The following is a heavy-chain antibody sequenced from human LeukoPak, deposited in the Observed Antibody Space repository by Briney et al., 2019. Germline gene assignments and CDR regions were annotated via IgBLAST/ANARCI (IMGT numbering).Heavy chain of an antibody. V-gene: IGHV3-23*01. Sequence: PGGSLRLSCAASGFTFSSYAMSWVRQAPGKGLEWVSAISGSGGSTYYADSVKGRFTISGDNSKNTLYLQMNSLRAEDTAVYYCARYCSSTSCSRGFDYWGQGTLVTVSS. CDR2: ISGSGGST. CDR1: GFTFSSYA. D-gene: IGHD2-2*01. CDR3: ARYCSSTSCSRGFDY. J-gene: IGHJ4*02.